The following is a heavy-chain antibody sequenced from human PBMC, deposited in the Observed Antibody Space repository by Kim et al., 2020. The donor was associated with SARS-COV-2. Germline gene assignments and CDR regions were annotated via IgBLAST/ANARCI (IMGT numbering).Heavy chain of an antibody. CDR2: TYYSGST. CDR1: GGSISSGGYY. D-gene: IGHD3-22*01. Sequence: SETLSLTCTVSGGSISSGGYYWSWIRQHPGKGLEWIGHTYYSGSTYYNPSPKSRVTISVDTSKNQFSLKLSSVTAADTAVYYCARARITMIVVVNAFDIWGQGTMVTVSS. CDR3: ARARITMIVVVNAFDI. V-gene: IGHV4-31*03. J-gene: IGHJ3*02.